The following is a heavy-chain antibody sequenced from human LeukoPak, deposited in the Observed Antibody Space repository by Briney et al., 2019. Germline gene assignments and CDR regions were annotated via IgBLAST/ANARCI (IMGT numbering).Heavy chain of an antibody. V-gene: IGHV3-30*18. CDR2: ISYDGSNK. D-gene: IGHD1-26*01. CDR3: AKDQVGATCFDY. CDR1: GFTFSSYG. J-gene: IGHJ4*02. Sequence: PGGSLRLSCAASGFTFSSYGMHWVRQAPGKGLEWVAAISYDGSNKYYADSVEGRFTISRDNSKNTLYLQMNSLRAEDTAVYYCAKDQVGATCFDYWGQGTLVTVSS.